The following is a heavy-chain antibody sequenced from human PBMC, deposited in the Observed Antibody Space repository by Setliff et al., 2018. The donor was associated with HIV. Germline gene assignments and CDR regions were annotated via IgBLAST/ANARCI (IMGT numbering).Heavy chain of an antibody. CDR2: ISDSGSKS. CDR1: GFTFSTYD. D-gene: IGHD3-9*01. V-gene: IGHV3-23*01. J-gene: IGHJ4*02. CDR3: ARAGTDYYYYFIN. Sequence: GGSLRLSCAASGFTFSTYDRNWVRQAPGKGLEWVSGISDSGSKSYYVDSVRGRFTISRDNSKNTLYLEMTSLRPEDTALYFCARAGTDYYYYFINWGQGTLVTVSS.